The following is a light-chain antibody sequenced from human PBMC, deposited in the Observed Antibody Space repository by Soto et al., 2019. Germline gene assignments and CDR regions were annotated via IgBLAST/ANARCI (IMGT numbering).Light chain of an antibody. CDR1: QSIRST. CDR2: DAS. CDR3: QQYNNWPRT. J-gene: IGKJ1*01. Sequence: ETVMTQSPASLSVSPGERATLSCRASQSIRSTLAWFQHKPGQAPRLLIYDASKRATGIPARFSGSGSGTEFTLTISSLQSEDFAVYYCQQYNNWPRTFGQGTKVDIK. V-gene: IGKV3-15*01.